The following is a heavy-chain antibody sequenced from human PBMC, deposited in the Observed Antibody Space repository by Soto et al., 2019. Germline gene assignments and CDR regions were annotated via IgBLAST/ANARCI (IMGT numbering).Heavy chain of an antibody. J-gene: IGHJ6*02. CDR3: ERSGLTFVAWFPV. D-gene: IGHD3-3*02. V-gene: IGHV3-30*04. CDR2: ISYDGSNK. Sequence: QPGGSLRLSCAASGFTFSSYAMHWVRQAPGKGLEWVAVISYDGSNKYYADSVKGRFTISRDNSKNTLYLQMNSLRAEDTAVYYCERSGLTFVAWFPVCAQGPTVTVS. CDR1: GFTFSSYA.